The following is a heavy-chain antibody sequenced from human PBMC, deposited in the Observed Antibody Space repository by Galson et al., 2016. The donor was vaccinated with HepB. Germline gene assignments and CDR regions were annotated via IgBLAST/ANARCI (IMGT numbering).Heavy chain of an antibody. CDR1: GGSLINYY. J-gene: IGHJ3*02. D-gene: IGHD1-26*01. CDR2: VSYSGYT. V-gene: IGHV4-59*08. Sequence: ETLSLTCSVSGGSLINYYWTWVRQFPGKGLEWIGYVSYSGYTEYNPSLESRVRISVDTSRNLFSLTLGYVSAADTAVYYCANLQVGAITKSFEIWGQGTMVTVSS. CDR3: ANLQVGAITKSFEI.